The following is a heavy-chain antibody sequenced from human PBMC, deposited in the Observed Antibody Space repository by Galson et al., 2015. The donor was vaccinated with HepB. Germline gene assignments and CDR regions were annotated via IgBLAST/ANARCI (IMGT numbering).Heavy chain of an antibody. V-gene: IGHV3-7*03. Sequence: SLRLSCAASGFTFRTYWMSWVRQAPGKGLEWVANIKEDGSEKYYVDSVKGRFTVSRDNAQNSLSLQMSSLRAEDTAVYYCARDLRQPNGSGIYSPFDCWGQASLVTVSS. CDR3: ARDLRQPNGSGIYSPFDC. CDR1: GFTFRTYW. J-gene: IGHJ4*02. D-gene: IGHD3-10*01. CDR2: IKEDGSEK.